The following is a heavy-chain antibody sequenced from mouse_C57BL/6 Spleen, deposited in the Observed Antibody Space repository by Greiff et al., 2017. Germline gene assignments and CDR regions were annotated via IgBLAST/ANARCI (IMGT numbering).Heavy chain of an antibody. D-gene: IGHD2-5*01. CDR1: GYTFTDYN. Sequence: VHVKQSGPELVKPGASVQMSCKASGYTFTDYNMHWVKQSHGKSLEWIGYINPNNGGTSYNQKFKGKATLTVNKSSSTAYMELRSLTSEDSAVYYCATQEEDSKRCAYWGQGTLVTVSA. CDR2: INPNNGGT. V-gene: IGHV1-22*01. J-gene: IGHJ3*01. CDR3: ATQEEDSKRCAY.